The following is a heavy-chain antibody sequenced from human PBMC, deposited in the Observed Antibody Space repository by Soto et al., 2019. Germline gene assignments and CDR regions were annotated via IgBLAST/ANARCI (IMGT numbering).Heavy chain of an antibody. Sequence: SVKVSCKASGGTFSSYAISWVRQAPGQGLEWMGGIIPIFGTANYAQKFQGRVTITADESTSTAYMELSSLRSEDTAVYYCARTYSNYGFSGMDVWGQGTTVTVSS. D-gene: IGHD4-4*01. CDR2: IIPIFGTA. CDR3: ARTYSNYGFSGMDV. J-gene: IGHJ6*02. V-gene: IGHV1-69*13. CDR1: GGTFSSYA.